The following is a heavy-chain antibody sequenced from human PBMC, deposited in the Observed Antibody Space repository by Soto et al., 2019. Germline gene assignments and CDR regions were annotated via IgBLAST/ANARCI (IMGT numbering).Heavy chain of an antibody. J-gene: IGHJ6*02. CDR3: ARVGYSYGYVVYYYGMDV. D-gene: IGHD5-18*01. CDR2: TYYRSKWYN. Sequence: PSQTLSLTCAISGDSVSSNSAAWNWIRQSTSRGLEWLGRTYYRSKWYNDYAVSVKSRITINPDTSKNQFSLQLNSVTPEDTAVYHCARVGYSYGYVVYYYGMDVWGQGTTVTVSS. V-gene: IGHV6-1*01. CDR1: GDSVSSNSAA.